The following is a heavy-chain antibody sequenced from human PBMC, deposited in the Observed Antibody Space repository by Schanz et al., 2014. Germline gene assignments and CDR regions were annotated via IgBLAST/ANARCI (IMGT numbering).Heavy chain of an antibody. V-gene: IGHV3-66*01. D-gene: IGHD3-10*02. J-gene: IGHJ4*02. Sequence: EVQLVESGGGLVQPGGSLRLSCAVSGFIVRSNYMTWVRQAPGKGLEWVSFVHPGGSTYYPDSVKGRFTISRDSSKNTLYLQMNSLRPEDTAIYYCAKNQYDYVDLSSFYFDFWGQGALVTVAS. CDR2: VHPGGST. CDR1: GFIVRSNY. CDR3: AKNQYDYVDLSSFYFDF.